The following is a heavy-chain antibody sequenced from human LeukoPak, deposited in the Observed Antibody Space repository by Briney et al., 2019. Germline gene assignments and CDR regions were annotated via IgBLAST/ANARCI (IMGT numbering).Heavy chain of an antibody. CDR3: GACRVGQLLSAPQIYYYYYMDV. CDR1: GGTFSSYA. CDR2: IIPIFGTA. V-gene: IGHV1-69*13. D-gene: IGHD2-2*01. Sequence: ASVKVSCKASGGTFSSYAISWVRQAPGQGLEWMGGIIPIFGTANYAQKFQGRVTITADESTSTAYMELSSLRSEDTAVYYCGACRVGQLLSAPQIYYYYYMDVWGKGTTVTVSS. J-gene: IGHJ6*03.